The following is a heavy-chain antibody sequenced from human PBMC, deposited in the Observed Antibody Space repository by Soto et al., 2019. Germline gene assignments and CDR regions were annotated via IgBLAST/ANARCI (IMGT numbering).Heavy chain of an antibody. D-gene: IGHD3-10*01. V-gene: IGHV4-39*01. CDR1: GGSISGYY. Sequence: SETLSLTCTVSGGSISGYYWTWIRQPPGKGLEWVGSLFYGGTTDYNPSLKSRLTMSLDTSKNHFSLKLRSVAAADTAVYYCARHRGPAPVYWGQGTLVTVSS. J-gene: IGHJ4*02. CDR2: LFYGGTT. CDR3: ARHRGPAPVY.